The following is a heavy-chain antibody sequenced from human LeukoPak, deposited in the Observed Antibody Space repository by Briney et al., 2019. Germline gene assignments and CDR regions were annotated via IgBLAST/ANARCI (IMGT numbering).Heavy chain of an antibody. CDR3: ARAFYSYFDY. J-gene: IGHJ4*02. V-gene: IGHV3-7*03. D-gene: IGHD2/OR15-2a*01. Sequence: GGSLRLSCAASGLNFRSSWMSWIRQAPGKGLERVANINQDGSEKYYVDSVKGRFTISRDNAKNSLYLQMNSLRVEDTAVYYCARAFYSYFDYWDQGTLAVVST. CDR2: INQDGSEK. CDR1: GLNFRSSW.